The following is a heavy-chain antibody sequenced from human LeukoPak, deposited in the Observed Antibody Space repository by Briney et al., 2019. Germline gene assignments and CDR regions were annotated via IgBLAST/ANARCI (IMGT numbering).Heavy chain of an antibody. Sequence: GGSLRLSCAASGFTFSSYWMHWVRHAPGKGLVWVSRVNSDGSSTSYADSVKGRFTISRDNAKNTLYLQMNSLRAEDTAVYYCARDYGGSGWGTWGQGTLVTVSS. D-gene: IGHD6-19*01. CDR1: GFTFSSYW. CDR3: ARDYGGSGWGT. V-gene: IGHV3-74*01. CDR2: VNSDGSST. J-gene: IGHJ5*02.